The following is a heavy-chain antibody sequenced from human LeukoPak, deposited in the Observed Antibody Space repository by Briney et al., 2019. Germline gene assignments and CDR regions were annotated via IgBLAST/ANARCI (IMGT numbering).Heavy chain of an antibody. CDR3: ARDGDSSGWYPY. D-gene: IGHD6-19*01. Sequence: GGSLRLSCAASGFTFSSYSMNWVRQAPGKGLEWVSSISSSSSYIYYADSVKGRFTISRDNAKNSLYLQMNSLRAEDTAVYYCARDGDSSGWYPYWGQGTLGTVSS. J-gene: IGHJ4*02. CDR2: ISSSSSYI. CDR1: GFTFSSYS. V-gene: IGHV3-21*01.